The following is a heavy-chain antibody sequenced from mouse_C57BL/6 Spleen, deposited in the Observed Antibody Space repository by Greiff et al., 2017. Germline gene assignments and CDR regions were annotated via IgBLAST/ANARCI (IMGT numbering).Heavy chain of an antibody. Sequence: QVQLQQPGAELVMPGASVKLSCKASGYTFTSYWMHWVKQTPGQGLEWIGEIAPSDSYTNYNQKFKGKFTLTVDKSSSTAYMQLSSLTSEDSAVYYCARGDYGNGFAYWGQGTLVTVSA. J-gene: IGHJ3*01. D-gene: IGHD2-1*01. CDR1: GYTFTSYW. V-gene: IGHV1-69*01. CDR3: ARGDYGNGFAY. CDR2: IAPSDSYT.